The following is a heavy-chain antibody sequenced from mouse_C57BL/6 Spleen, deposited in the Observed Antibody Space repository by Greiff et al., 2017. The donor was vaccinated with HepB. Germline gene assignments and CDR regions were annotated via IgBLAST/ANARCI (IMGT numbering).Heavy chain of an antibody. J-gene: IGHJ4*01. Sequence: EVQRVESGGGLVQPGGSLKLSCAASGFTFSDYYMYWVRQTPEKRLEWVAYISNGGGSTYYPDTVKGRFTISRDNAKNTVYLQMSRLKSEDRAMYYGARDWGTVVATDYAMDYWVQGTSVTVSS. CDR1: GFTFSDYY. CDR2: ISNGGGST. D-gene: IGHD1-1*01. CDR3: ARDWGTVVATDYAMDY. V-gene: IGHV5-12*01.